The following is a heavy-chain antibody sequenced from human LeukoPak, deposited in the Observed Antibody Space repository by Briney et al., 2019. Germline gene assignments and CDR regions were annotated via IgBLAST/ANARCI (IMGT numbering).Heavy chain of an antibody. CDR2: VSYEGKSQ. D-gene: IGHD6-13*01. V-gene: IGHV3-30*18. Sequence: GGSLRLSCATSGFTFSNYGMHGVRQAPGKGLEWVAVVSYEGKSQNYADSVRGRITISRDNSKNTLYLQMNSLGGEDAAVYYCAKGGTAQISTWYDYWGQGTLVTVSS. CDR3: AKGGTAQISTWYDY. CDR1: GFTFSNYG. J-gene: IGHJ4*02.